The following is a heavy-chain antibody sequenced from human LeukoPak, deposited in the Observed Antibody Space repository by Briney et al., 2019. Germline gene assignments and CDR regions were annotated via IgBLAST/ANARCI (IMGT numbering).Heavy chain of an antibody. CDR2: ISSSSSYI. D-gene: IGHD4-23*01. CDR3: ARDRVVTRGGFDY. J-gene: IGHJ4*02. Sequence: PGGSLRLSCAASGFTFSSYSMNWARQAPGKGLEWVSSISSSSSYIYYADSVKGRFTISRDNAKNSLYLQMNSLRAEDTAVYYCARDRVVTRGGFDYWGQGILVTVSS. V-gene: IGHV3-21*01. CDR1: GFTFSSYS.